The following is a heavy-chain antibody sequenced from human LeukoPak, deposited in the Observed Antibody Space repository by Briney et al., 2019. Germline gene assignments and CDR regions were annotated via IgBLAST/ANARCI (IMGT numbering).Heavy chain of an antibody. CDR2: IYYSGST. J-gene: IGHJ5*02. CDR1: DGSISSYY. V-gene: IGHV4-59*01. Sequence: SETLSLTCTVSDGSISSYYWNWIRQPPGKGLEWIGYIYYSGSTNYNPSLKSRVTISVDTSKNQFSLKLSSVTAADTAVYYCARAARTAKYYDFWSGPNWFDPWGQGTLVTVSS. D-gene: IGHD3-3*01. CDR3: ARAARTAKYYDFWSGPNWFDP.